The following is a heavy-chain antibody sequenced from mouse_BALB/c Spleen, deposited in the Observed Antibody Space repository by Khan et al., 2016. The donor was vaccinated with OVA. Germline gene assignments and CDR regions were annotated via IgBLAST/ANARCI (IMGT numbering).Heavy chain of an antibody. Sequence: EVKLLESGPGLVKPSQSLSLTCTVTGYSITSGYAWNWIRQFPGNKLEWMGYISYSGGTSYNPSFKSRISITRDTSKNQSFLQLNSVTTEDTATYYCARGNYYGYYFDYWGQGTTLTVSS. CDR2: ISYSGGT. J-gene: IGHJ2*01. CDR3: ARGNYYGYYFDY. CDR1: GYSITSGYA. V-gene: IGHV3-2*02. D-gene: IGHD1-1*01.